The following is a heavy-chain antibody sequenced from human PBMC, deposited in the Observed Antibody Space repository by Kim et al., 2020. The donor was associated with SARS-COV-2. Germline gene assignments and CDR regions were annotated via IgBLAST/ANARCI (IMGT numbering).Heavy chain of an antibody. CDR1: GFTFSDYY. CDR2: ISSSSSYT. D-gene: IGHD3-3*01. V-gene: IGHV3-11*03. J-gene: IGHJ5*02. CDR3: ARNYPGNYYDFHRNWFDP. Sequence: GGSLRLSCAASGFTFSDYYMSWIRQAPGKGLEWVSYISSSSSYTNYADSVKGRFTISRDNAKNSLYLQMNSLRAEDTAVYYCARNYPGNYYDFHRNWFDPWGQGTLVTVSS.